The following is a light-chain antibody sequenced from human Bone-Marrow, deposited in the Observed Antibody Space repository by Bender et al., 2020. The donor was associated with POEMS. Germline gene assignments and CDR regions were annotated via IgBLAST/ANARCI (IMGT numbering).Light chain of an antibody. J-gene: IGLJ3*02. Sequence: QTVVTQEPSLTVSPGGTVTLTCASGTGAVTSGYYPNWFQQKPGQAPRALIYNTSNKHSWTPARFSGSLLGGKAALTLSGVQPEDEAEYYCLLYYGGTWVFGGGTKLTVL. CDR3: LLYYGGTWV. CDR2: NTS. V-gene: IGLV7-43*01. CDR1: TGAVTSGYY.